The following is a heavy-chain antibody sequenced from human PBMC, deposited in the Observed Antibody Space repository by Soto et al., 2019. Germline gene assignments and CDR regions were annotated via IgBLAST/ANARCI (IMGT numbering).Heavy chain of an antibody. Sequence: ASVKVSCKASGYTFTRYYMHWVGQAPGQGLEWMGIINPSGGSTSYAQKFQGRVTMTRDTSTSTVYMELSSLRSEDTDVYYCASDITWICDYWGQGTLVTVSS. V-gene: IGHV1-46*03. D-gene: IGHD5-12*01. CDR3: ASDITWICDY. J-gene: IGHJ4*02. CDR2: INPSGGST. CDR1: GYTFTRYY.